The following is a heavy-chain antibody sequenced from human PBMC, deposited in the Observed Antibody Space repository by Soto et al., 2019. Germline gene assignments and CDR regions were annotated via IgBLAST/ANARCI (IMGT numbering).Heavy chain of an antibody. CDR1: GGTFSSYA. V-gene: IGHV1-69*12. Sequence: QVQLVQSGAEVKKPGSSVKVSCKASGGTFSSYAISWVRQAPGQGLEWMGGIIPIFGTANYAQKFQGRVTINADESTSTGYMELSSLRSEDTAVYYCARYCTNGVCYGAGYYYYYGMDVWGQGTTVTVSS. D-gene: IGHD2-8*01. CDR3: ARYCTNGVCYGAGYYYYYGMDV. CDR2: IIPIFGTA. J-gene: IGHJ6*02.